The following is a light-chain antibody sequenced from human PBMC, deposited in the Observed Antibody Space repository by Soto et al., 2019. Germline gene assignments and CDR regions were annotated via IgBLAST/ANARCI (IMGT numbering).Light chain of an antibody. CDR3: QQYETSPRT. CDR1: QSVSSNF. CDR2: GAS. Sequence: EIVLTQSPGTLSLSPGERTTLSCRASQSVSSNFLDWYQQKPGQAPRLLIHGASSRATGIPDRFSGSGSGTDFTLTISRLEPEDFAVYYCQQYETSPRTFGQGTRLEIK. J-gene: IGKJ5*01. V-gene: IGKV3-20*01.